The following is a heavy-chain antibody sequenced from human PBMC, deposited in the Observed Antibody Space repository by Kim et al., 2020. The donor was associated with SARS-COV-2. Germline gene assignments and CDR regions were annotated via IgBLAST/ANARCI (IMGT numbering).Heavy chain of an antibody. J-gene: IGHJ1*01. CDR2: INHSGST. CDR1: GGSFSGYY. Sequence: SETLSLTCAVYGGSFSGYYWSWIRQPPGKGLEWIGEINHSGSTNYNPSLKSRVTISVDTSKNQFSLKLSSVTAADTAVYYCSRGLPSSSGWPPEYFQHWG. V-gene: IGHV4-34*01. D-gene: IGHD6-6*01. CDR3: SRGLPSSSGWPPEYFQH.